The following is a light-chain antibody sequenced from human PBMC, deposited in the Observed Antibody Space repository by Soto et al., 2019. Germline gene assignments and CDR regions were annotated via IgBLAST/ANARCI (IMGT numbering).Light chain of an antibody. CDR2: DVS. CDR3: SSYTSSSTLV. Sequence: QSALTQPASVSGSPGQSITISCTGTSSDVGGYNYVSWYQQHPGKAPKLMIYDVSNRPSGVSNRFSGSKSGNTASLTISGLQVEDEADYYCSSYTSSSTLVFGEGTQLTVL. V-gene: IGLV2-14*01. J-gene: IGLJ2*01. CDR1: SSDVGGYNY.